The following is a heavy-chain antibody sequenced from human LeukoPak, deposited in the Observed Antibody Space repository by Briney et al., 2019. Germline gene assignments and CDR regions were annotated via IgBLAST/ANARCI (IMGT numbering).Heavy chain of an antibody. CDR2: INHSGST. CDR1: GGSFSGYY. D-gene: IGHD3-22*01. V-gene: IGHV4-34*01. J-gene: IGHJ2*01. Sequence: SETLSLTCAVYGGSFSGYYWSWIRQPPGKGLEWIGEINHSGSTNYNPSLKSRVTLSVDTSKNQFSLKLSSVTAADTAVYYCASLFYDSSGYYYDWYFDLWGRGTLVTLSS. CDR3: ASLFYDSSGYYYDWYFDL.